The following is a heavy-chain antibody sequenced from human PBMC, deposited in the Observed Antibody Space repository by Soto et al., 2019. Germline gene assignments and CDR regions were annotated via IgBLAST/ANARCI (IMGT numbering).Heavy chain of an antibody. D-gene: IGHD4-17*01. Sequence: KPXATLSLTCTVSGGSISSGDYYWRWIRQPPGKGLEWIGYIYYSGSTYYNPSLKSRVTISVDTSKNQFSLKLSSVTAADTAVYYCARSATVPSLFFDYWGQGTLVTVPQ. V-gene: IGHV4-30-4*01. CDR3: ARSATVPSLFFDY. J-gene: IGHJ4*02. CDR1: GGSISSGDYY. CDR2: IYYSGST.